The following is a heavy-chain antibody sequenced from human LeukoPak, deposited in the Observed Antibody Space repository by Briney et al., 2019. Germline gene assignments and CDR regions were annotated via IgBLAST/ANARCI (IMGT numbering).Heavy chain of an antibody. V-gene: IGHV3-23*01. CDR1: GFSFSSYA. D-gene: IGHD6-19*01. CDR3: ANRSGYTTGWFFDF. Sequence: GGSLRLSCAASGFSFSSYAMSWVRQAPGKGLEWVSSISGSGDNTYYAESVKGRFTISRDNSKNTLFLQMNSLRAEDTAVFYGANRSGYTTGWFFDFWGQGTLVTASP. CDR2: ISGSGDNT. J-gene: IGHJ4*02.